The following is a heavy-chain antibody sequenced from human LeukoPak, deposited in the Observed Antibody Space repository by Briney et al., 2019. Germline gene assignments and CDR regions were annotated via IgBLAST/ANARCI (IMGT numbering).Heavy chain of an antibody. CDR3: VREGGPGISCYTCWFDP. Sequence: ASVKVSCKTSGYTFTDYYMHWVRQAPGQGLEWMGWINSNSGDTNFAQKFQGRVTMTRDTSISTIYMELSRLRSDDAAVYYCVREGGPGISCYTCWFDPWGQGTPVTVSS. V-gene: IGHV1-2*02. CDR1: GYTFTDYY. J-gene: IGHJ5*02. CDR2: INSNSGDT. D-gene: IGHD2-2*01.